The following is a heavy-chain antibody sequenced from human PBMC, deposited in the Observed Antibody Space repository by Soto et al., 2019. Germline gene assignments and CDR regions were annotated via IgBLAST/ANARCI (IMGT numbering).Heavy chain of an antibody. Sequence: PGGSLRLSCTASGVSFSNYAVTWVRQAPGKGLEWVSSIGGDTSYTYYADSVKGRFTISRDKSKNTVFLQMNSLRADDTAVYHCAKDPNGDYVGAFDSWGQGTLVTVSS. CDR1: GVSFSNYA. J-gene: IGHJ4*02. CDR2: IGGDTSYT. CDR3: AKDPNGDYVGAFDS. V-gene: IGHV3-23*01. D-gene: IGHD4-17*01.